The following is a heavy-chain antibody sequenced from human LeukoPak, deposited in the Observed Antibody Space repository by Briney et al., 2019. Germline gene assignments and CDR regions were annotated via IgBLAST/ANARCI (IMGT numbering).Heavy chain of an antibody. V-gene: IGHV3-30*18. CDR3: AKDPGVYDFWSGYYREGYYFDY. CDR2: LSYDGSNK. D-gene: IGHD3-3*01. Sequence: GGSLRLSCAASGFTFSSYGMHWVRQAPGKGLEWVAVLSYDGSNKYYADSVKGRFTISRDNSKNTLYLQMNSLRAEDTAVYYCAKDPGVYDFWSGYYREGYYFDYWGQGTLVTVSS. CDR1: GFTFSSYG. J-gene: IGHJ4*02.